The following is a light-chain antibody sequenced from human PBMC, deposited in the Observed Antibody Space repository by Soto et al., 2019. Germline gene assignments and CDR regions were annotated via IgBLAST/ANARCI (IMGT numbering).Light chain of an antibody. CDR1: SSDVGSYNY. CDR3: AAWDASLGGFYV. V-gene: IGLV2-14*01. Sequence: QSALTQPASVSGSPGQSITISCTGTSSDVGSYNYVSWYQQHPGKAPKLMIYEVSDRPSGISSRFSGSKSGNTASLTISGLQTEDEADYYCAAWDASLGGFYVFGSGTKVTVL. J-gene: IGLJ1*01. CDR2: EVS.